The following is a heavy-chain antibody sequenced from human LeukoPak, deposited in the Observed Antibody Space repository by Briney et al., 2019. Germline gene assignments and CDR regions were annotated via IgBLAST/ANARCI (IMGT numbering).Heavy chain of an antibody. CDR2: INHSGST. Sequence: NSGGSLRLSCAASGFTFSSYAMSWVRQAPGKGLEWIGEINHSGSTNYNPSLKSRVTISVDTSKNQFSLKLSSVTAADTAVYYCACYGSGSPWGGYYYYGMDVWGQGTTVTVSS. D-gene: IGHD3-10*01. J-gene: IGHJ6*02. V-gene: IGHV4-34*08. CDR1: GFTFSSYA. CDR3: ACYGSGSPWGGYYYYGMDV.